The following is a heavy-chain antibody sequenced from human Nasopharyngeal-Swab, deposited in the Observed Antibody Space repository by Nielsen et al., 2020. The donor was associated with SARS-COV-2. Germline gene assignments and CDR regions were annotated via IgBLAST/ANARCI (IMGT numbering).Heavy chain of an antibody. V-gene: IGHV3-48*04. CDR3: AREKLDFWSGYLDY. Sequence: VRQMPGKGLEWVSYISSSSSTIYYADSVKGRFTISRDNAKNSLYLQMNSLRAEDTAVYYCAREKLDFWSGYLDYWGQGTLVTVSS. D-gene: IGHD3-3*01. CDR2: ISSSSSTI. J-gene: IGHJ4*02.